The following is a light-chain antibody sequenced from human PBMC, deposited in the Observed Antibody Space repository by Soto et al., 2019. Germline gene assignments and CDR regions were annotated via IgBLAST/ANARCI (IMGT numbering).Light chain of an antibody. J-gene: IGKJ1*01. CDR2: KAS. CDR3: QHYNSYSEA. CDR1: QSIVDW. Sequence: DIQMTQSPSTLSASVGDRVTFACRASQSIVDWLAWYQQKPGKAPKLLIYKASNLESGVPSRFGGSGSGSEFTLTISSLQPDDFATYYCQHYNSYSEAFGQGTKVDIK. V-gene: IGKV1-5*03.